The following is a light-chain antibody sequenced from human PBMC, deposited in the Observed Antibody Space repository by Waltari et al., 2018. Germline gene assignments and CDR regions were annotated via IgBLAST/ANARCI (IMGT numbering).Light chain of an antibody. CDR3: SSRNGRASQVV. CDR2: GKE. V-gene: IGLV3-19*01. J-gene: IGLJ2*01. CDR1: SLRTPY. Sequence: SSGLTQDTAVSVALGQTIRITCRGGSLRTPYASWYQVKTGQAPVLVMFGKEKRPSGVPDRISGESSETTSSLIITGAQAEDEADYYCSSRNGRASQVVFAGGTKVTVL.